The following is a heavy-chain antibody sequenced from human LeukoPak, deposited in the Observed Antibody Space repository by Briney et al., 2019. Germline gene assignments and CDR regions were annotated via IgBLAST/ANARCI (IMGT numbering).Heavy chain of an antibody. CDR1: GGTFSSYA. CDR3: ARDTTYCSSTSCYGWFDP. CDR2: IIPIFGTA. Sequence: ASVKVSCKASGGTFSSYAISWVRQAPGQGLEWMGGIIPIFGTANYAQKFQGRVTITADESTSTAYMELRSLRSDDTAVYYCARDTTYCSSTSCYGWFDPWGQGTLVTVSS. V-gene: IGHV1-69*13. J-gene: IGHJ5*02. D-gene: IGHD2-2*01.